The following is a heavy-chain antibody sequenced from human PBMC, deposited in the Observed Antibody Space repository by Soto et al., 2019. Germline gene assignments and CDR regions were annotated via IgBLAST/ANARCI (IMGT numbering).Heavy chain of an antibody. CDR1: GFTFSSYA. CDR2: ISYDGSNK. Sequence: QVQLVESGGGVVQPGRSLRLSCAASGFTFSSYAMHWVRQVPGKGLEWVAVISYDGSNKYYADSVQGRFTISRDNSKNTLYLQMNSLRAEDTAVYYCARPLWRDDYNWGYLDLWGRGTLVTVAS. J-gene: IGHJ2*01. CDR3: ARPLWRDDYNWGYLDL. D-gene: IGHD4-4*01. V-gene: IGHV3-30-3*01.